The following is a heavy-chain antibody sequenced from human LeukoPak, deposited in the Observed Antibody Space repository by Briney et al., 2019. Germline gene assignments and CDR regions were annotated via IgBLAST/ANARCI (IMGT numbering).Heavy chain of an antibody. V-gene: IGHV3-7*01. J-gene: IGHJ4*02. CDR2: MKQDGSAK. CDR3: ARXDVGALDY. Sequence: GGSLRLSCAASGFTFSAYWMAWVRQAPGKGLEWVANMKQDGSAKHYVDSVKGRFTISRDNVRNSLYLQMNSLRAEDSAVYYCARXDVGALDYWGQXTLVXVSS. CDR1: GFTFSAYW. D-gene: IGHD3-16*01.